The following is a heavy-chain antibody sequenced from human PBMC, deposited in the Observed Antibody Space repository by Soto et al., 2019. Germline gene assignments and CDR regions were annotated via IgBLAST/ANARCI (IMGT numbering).Heavy chain of an antibody. J-gene: IGHJ6*02. Sequence: GASVKVSCKASGYTFTSYGISWVRQAPGQGLEWMGWISAYNGNTNYAQKLQGRVTMTTDTSTSTAYMELRSLGSDDTAVYYCATHGPFDWLFRGMDVWGQGTTVTVSS. CDR3: ATHGPFDWLFRGMDV. CDR1: GYTFTSYG. CDR2: ISAYNGNT. D-gene: IGHD3-9*01. V-gene: IGHV1-18*04.